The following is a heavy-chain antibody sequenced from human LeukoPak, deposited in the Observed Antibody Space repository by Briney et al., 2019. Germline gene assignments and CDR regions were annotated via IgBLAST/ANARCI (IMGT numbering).Heavy chain of an antibody. CDR2: INPNSGGT. Sequence: ASVTVSCKASGYTFTGYYMHWVRQAPGQGLEWMGWINPNSGGTNYAQKFQGRVTMTRDTSISTAYMELSRLRTDDTPVYYCARYTKTYYYGSGSYSSDDAFDIWGQGTMVTVSS. D-gene: IGHD3-10*01. J-gene: IGHJ3*02. CDR3: ARYTKTYYYGSGSYSSDDAFDI. CDR1: GYTFTGYY. V-gene: IGHV1-2*02.